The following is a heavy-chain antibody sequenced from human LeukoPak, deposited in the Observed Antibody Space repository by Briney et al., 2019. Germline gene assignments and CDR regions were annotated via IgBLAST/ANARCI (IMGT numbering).Heavy chain of an antibody. D-gene: IGHD7-27*01. CDR3: ARGSGRYYYYGVDV. CDR2: IYYSGTTSGNT. V-gene: IGHV4-59*02. Sequence: SETLSLTCTVSGGSVSSSYWSWIRQPPGKGLEWIGHIYYSGTTSGNTNYNPSLKSRVAISIDTAKNQFSLQVRSVTAADTAVYYCARGSGRYYYYGVDVWGQGTTVAVSS. J-gene: IGHJ6*02. CDR1: GGSVSSSY.